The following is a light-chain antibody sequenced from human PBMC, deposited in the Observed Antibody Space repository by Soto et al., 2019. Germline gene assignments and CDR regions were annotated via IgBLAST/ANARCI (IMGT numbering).Light chain of an antibody. Sequence: EIVRTQSPATLSVSPGERATLSCRASQSINNNLAWYQQKPCQAPSLLIYGASSRATGVPARFSGSGSGTEFTLTISSLQSDDFAVYYCQHYKTWPPYTFGQGTKLEIK. CDR1: QSINNN. V-gene: IGKV3-15*01. J-gene: IGKJ2*01. CDR3: QHYKTWPPYT. CDR2: GAS.